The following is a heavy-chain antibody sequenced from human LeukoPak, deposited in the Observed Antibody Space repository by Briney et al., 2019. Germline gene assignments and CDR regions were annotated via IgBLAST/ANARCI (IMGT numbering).Heavy chain of an antibody. D-gene: IGHD4/OR15-4a*01. Sequence: GGSLRLSCTVSGFTVSSNSMSWVRQAPGKGLEWVSFIYIDNTHYSDSVKGRFTISRDNSKNTLYLQMNSLRAEDTAVYYCARRAGAYSHPYDYWGQGTLVTVSS. V-gene: IGHV3-53*01. J-gene: IGHJ4*02. CDR3: ARRAGAYSHPYDY. CDR2: IYIDNT. CDR1: GFTVSSNS.